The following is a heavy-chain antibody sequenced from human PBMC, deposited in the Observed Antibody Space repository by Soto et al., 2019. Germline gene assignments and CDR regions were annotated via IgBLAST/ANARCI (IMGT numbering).Heavy chain of an antibody. Sequence: ASVKVSCKASGYTFTSYDINWVRQAPGQGHEWMGWINPNSGGTNYAQKFQGWVTMTRDTSISTAYMELSRLRSDYTAVYYCARGASSSALEMATIDDAFDIWGQGTMVTVSS. CDR1: GYTFTSYD. J-gene: IGHJ3*02. CDR3: ARGASSSALEMATIDDAFDI. CDR2: INPNSGGT. V-gene: IGHV1-2*04. D-gene: IGHD5-12*01.